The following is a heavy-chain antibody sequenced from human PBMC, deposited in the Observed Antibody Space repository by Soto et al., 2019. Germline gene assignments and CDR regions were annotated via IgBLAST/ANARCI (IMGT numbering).Heavy chain of an antibody. Sequence: EVQLVESGGGLVKPGGSLRLSCEDSGFTFSSYTMNWVRRAPGKGLEWVSSISSRSTNTHYADSVRGRFTISRDNAKRSLYLQMNSLRAEDTAVYYCARGRLYYFDYWGQGTLLTVSS. V-gene: IGHV3-21*02. J-gene: IGHJ4*02. CDR2: ISSRSTNT. CDR3: ARGRLYYFDY. CDR1: GFTFSSYT.